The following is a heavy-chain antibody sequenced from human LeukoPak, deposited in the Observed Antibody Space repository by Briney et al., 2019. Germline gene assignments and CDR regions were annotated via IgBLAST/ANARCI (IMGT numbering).Heavy chain of an antibody. V-gene: IGHV4-34*01. CDR2: INHSGST. J-gene: IGHJ5*02. CDR3: ARARRGNWFDP. Sequence: SETLSLTCAVYGVSFSGYYWSWIRQPPGKGLEWIGEINHSGSTNYNPSLKSRVTISVDTSKNQFSLKLSSVTAADTAVYYCARARRGNWFDPWGQGTLVTVSS. CDR1: GVSFSGYY.